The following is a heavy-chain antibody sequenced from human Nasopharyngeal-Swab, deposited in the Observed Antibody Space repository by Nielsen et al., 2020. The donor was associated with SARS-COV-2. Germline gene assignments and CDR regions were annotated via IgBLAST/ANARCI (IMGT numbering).Heavy chain of an antibody. J-gene: IGHJ2*01. CDR3: GASGGEGYWYFDL. D-gene: IGHD7-27*01. CDR1: GGFISSYY. CDR2: IYYSGST. V-gene: IGHV4-59*01. Sequence: GSLRLSCTVSGGFISSYYWSWIRQPPGKGLEWIGYIYYSGSTNYNPSLKSRVTISVDTSKNQFSLKLNSVTAADTAVYYCGASGGEGYWYFDLWGRGTLVTVSS.